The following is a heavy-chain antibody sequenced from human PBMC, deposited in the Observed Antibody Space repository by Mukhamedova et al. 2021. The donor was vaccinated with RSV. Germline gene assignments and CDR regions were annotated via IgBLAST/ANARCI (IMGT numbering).Heavy chain of an antibody. CDR3: ARDLVDTANFYFYGMDV. V-gene: IGHV4-59*01. J-gene: IGHJ6*02. CDR2: IYYTGST. D-gene: IGHD5-18*01. Sequence: QPPGKSLEWLGYIYYTGSTTYNPSLRSRVTMSVDTSKNQFSLKLTSVTAADTAIYYCARDLVDTANFYFYGMDVWGLGTTVTVSS.